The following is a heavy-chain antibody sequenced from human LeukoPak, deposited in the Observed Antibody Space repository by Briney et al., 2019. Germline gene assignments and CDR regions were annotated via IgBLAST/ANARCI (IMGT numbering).Heavy chain of an antibody. V-gene: IGHV1-8*02. CDR3: ARALGTTGMYYFDY. CDR1: GYNFINYW. J-gene: IGHJ4*02. Sequence: GESLKISCKGSGYNFINYWIGWVRQATGQGLEWMGWMNPNSGNTGYAQKFQGRVTMTRNTSISTAYMELSSLRSEDTAVYYCARALGTTGMYYFDYWGQGTLVTVSS. CDR2: MNPNSGNT. D-gene: IGHD1-1*01.